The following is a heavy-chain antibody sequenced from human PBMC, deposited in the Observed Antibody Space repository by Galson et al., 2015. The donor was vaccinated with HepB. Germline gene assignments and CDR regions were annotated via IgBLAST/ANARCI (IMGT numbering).Heavy chain of an antibody. Sequence: CAISGDSVSSNSAAWNWIRQSPSRGLEWLGRTYYRSKWYNDYAVSVKSRITINPDTSKNQFSLRLNSVAPEDTAVYYCASGYSSYSDAFDIWGQGTMVTVSS. CDR1: GDSVSSNSAA. D-gene: IGHD6-13*01. CDR2: TYYRSKWYN. V-gene: IGHV6-1*01. J-gene: IGHJ3*02. CDR3: ASGYSSYSDAFDI.